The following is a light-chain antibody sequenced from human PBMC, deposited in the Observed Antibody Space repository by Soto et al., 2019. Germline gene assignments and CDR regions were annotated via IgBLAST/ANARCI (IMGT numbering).Light chain of an antibody. CDR1: QGIGNA. CDR2: GAS. Sequence: AIQMTQSPSSLSASVGDRVTISCRASQGIGNALGWYQQKPGKHPKVLIYGASNLQMGVPPRFSGSGSGTDFTLAISSLQPEDYATYYCLQDINYPWTFGQGTKVEIK. CDR3: LQDINYPWT. J-gene: IGKJ1*01. V-gene: IGKV1-6*01.